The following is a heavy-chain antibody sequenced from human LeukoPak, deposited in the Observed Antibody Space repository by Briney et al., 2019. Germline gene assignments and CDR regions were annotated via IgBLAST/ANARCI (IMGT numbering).Heavy chain of an antibody. D-gene: IGHD2-8*01. V-gene: IGHV4-59*01. J-gene: IGHJ5*02. Sequence: SETLSLTCTVSGGSINNYYWSWLRQPPGKGLEWIGYIYSSGSTNYNPSLKSRVTISVDTSKNQFSLKLSSVTAADTAVYYCARSPEAILYPNWFDPWGQGTLVTVSS. CDR2: IYSSGST. CDR1: GGSINNYY. CDR3: ARSPEAILYPNWFDP.